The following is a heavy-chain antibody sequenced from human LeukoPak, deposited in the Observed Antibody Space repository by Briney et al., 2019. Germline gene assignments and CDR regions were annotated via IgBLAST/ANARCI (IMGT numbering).Heavy chain of an antibody. CDR2: ISGSGGST. CDR3: AKRPGYYYLIADY. J-gene: IGHJ4*02. Sequence: GGSLRLSCAASGFTFSSYAMSWVRQAPGKGLEWVSAISGSGGSTYYADSVKGRFTFSRDNSKNTLYLQMNSLRAEDTAVYYCAKRPGYYYLIADYWGQGTLVTVSS. V-gene: IGHV3-23*01. D-gene: IGHD3-22*01. CDR1: GFTFSSYA.